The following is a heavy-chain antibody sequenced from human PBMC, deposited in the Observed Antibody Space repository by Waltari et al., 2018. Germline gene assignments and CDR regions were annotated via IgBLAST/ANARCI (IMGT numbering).Heavy chain of an antibody. Sequence: QMQLVQSGPEVKKPGTSVKVSCKASGFTFTSSAVQWGRQARGQRLEWIGWIVVGSGNTNYAQKFQERVTITRDMSTSTAYMELSSLRSEDTAVYYCAAERQIDAFDIWGQGTMVTVSS. CDR2: IVVGSGNT. J-gene: IGHJ3*02. CDR1: GFTFTSSA. CDR3: AAERQIDAFDI. V-gene: IGHV1-58*01. D-gene: IGHD6-25*01.